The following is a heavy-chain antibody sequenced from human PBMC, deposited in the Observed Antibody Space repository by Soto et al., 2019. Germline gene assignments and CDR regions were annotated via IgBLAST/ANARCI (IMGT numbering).Heavy chain of an antibody. CDR2: IPYDGSNK. V-gene: IGHV3-30-3*01. CDR1: GFTFSSYA. D-gene: IGHD6-19*01. Sequence: GGSLSLSCAASGFTFSSYAMHWVRQAPGKGLEWVAVIPYDGSNKYYADSVKGRFTISRDNSKNTLYLQMNSLRAEDTAVYYCARERGQWLRAFDIWGQGTMVTVSS. J-gene: IGHJ3*02. CDR3: ARERGQWLRAFDI.